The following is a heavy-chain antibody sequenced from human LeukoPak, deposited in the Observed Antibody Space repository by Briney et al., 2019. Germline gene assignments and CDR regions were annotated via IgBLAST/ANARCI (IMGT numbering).Heavy chain of an antibody. CDR1: GFTFSSYG. CDR2: IRYDGSNK. D-gene: IGHD6-19*01. CDR3: AKGEAVAGRTLDY. V-gene: IGHV3-30*02. Sequence: PGGSLRLSCAASGFTFSSYGMHWVRQAPGKGLEWVAFIRYDGSNKYYADSVKGRFTISRDNSKNTLYLQMNSLRAEDTAVYYCAKGEAVAGRTLDYWGQGTLVTVSS. J-gene: IGHJ4*02.